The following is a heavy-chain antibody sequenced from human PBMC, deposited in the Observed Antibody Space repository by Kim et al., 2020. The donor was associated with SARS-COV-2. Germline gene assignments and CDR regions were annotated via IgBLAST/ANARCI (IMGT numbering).Heavy chain of an antibody. CDR3: ARSYDYGDSGEPGGSY. D-gene: IGHD4-17*01. V-gene: IGHV3-48*03. Sequence: GGSLRLSCAASGFTFSSYEMNWVRQAPGKGLEWVSYISSSGSTIYYADSVKGRFTISRDNAKNSLYLQMNSLRAEDTAVYYCARSYDYGDSGEPGGSYWGQGTLVTVSS. CDR1: GFTFSSYE. J-gene: IGHJ4*02. CDR2: ISSSGSTI.